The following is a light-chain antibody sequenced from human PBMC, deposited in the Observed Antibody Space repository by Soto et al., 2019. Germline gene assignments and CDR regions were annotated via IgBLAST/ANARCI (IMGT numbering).Light chain of an antibody. CDR2: DAS. Sequence: DIQMTKSPSSLSASVGDRVTITCQASQDINTYLNWYQQKPGKAPKLLIYDASKLETGVPSRFSGVGSGTDFTLTVTSLQPEDIATYFCQHYDNLLLTFGGGTKVEL. CDR3: QHYDNLLLT. J-gene: IGKJ4*01. V-gene: IGKV1-33*01. CDR1: QDINTY.